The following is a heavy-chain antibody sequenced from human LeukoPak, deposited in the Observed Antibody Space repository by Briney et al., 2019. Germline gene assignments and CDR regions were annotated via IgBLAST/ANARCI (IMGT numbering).Heavy chain of an antibody. CDR1: GFTVSGTY. V-gene: IGHV3-53*01. CDR2: IYSAGDT. J-gene: IGHJ4*02. Sequence: GGSLRLSCAASGFTVSGTYKSWVRQAPGKGLEWVSVIYSAGDTSSADSVKGRFTISRDNSKNILYLQMSSLRVEDTAVYYCARESSGIAATDKIDFWGQGTLVTVSS. D-gene: IGHD6-13*01. CDR3: ARESSGIAATDKIDF.